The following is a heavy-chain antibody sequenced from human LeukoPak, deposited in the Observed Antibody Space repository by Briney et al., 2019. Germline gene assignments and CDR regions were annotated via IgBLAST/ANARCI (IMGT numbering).Heavy chain of an antibody. J-gene: IGHJ6*02. CDR1: RFNLRTYW. CDR3: ARDPGYYYYGMDV. V-gene: IGHV3-74*01. Sequence: PGGSLRLSCVVTRFNLRTYWLHWVRHSPGRGREWVARINGEGSRISYADSAGGRFTLSRDNAKNTAYLQMNSLRAEYTALYYCARDPGYYYYGMDVWGQGTTVVVSS. CDR2: INGEGSRI.